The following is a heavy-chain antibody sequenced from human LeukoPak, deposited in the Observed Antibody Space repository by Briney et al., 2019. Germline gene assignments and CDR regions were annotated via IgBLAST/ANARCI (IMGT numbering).Heavy chain of an antibody. CDR1: GFTFSSYA. D-gene: IGHD6-13*01. CDR2: ISGSGGST. V-gene: IGHV3-23*01. Sequence: GGSLRLSCAASGFTFSSYAMSWVRQAPGKGLEWVSAISGSGGSTYYADSVKGRFTISRDNSKNTLYLQMNSLRAEDTAVYYCATPLAAAGMLGSARSAFTWGQGTLVTVSS. CDR3: ATPLAAAGMLGSARSAFT. J-gene: IGHJ5*02.